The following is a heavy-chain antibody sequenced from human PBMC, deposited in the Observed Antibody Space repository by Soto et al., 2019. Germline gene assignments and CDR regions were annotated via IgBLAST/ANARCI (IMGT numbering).Heavy chain of an antibody. D-gene: IGHD3-16*01. J-gene: IGHJ3*01. CDR2: ITGNSARI. V-gene: IGHV3-23*01. Sequence: GGSLRLSCAASDSSIRRYAMSWVRQAPGKGLEWVSGITGNSARIYYADSVKGRFSISRDNSKNTLYLQMDTLRAEDTAVYYCAKNGDFDYDAFDVWGQGTVVTVSS. CDR1: DSSIRRYA. CDR3: AKNGDFDYDAFDV.